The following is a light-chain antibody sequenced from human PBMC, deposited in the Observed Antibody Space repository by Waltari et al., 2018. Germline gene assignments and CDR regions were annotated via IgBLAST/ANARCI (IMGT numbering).Light chain of an antibody. CDR3: QNHERLPAT. CDR2: AAS. V-gene: IGKV3-20*01. J-gene: IGKJ1*01. CDR1: QNIGRY. Sequence: ELVLTQSPGTLSLSPGERATLPCRASQNIGRYLVWYQQKPGQPPRLLIYAASTRATGIPDRFIGSGSGTDCSLTIARLEPEDFAVYFCQNHERLPATFGQGTKVEI.